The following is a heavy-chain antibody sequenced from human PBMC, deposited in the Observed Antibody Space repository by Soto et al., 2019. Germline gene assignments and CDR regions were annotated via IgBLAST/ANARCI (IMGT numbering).Heavy chain of an antibody. CDR3: TTDRYYDSSGYYSALDY. V-gene: IGHV3-15*01. D-gene: IGHD3-22*01. CDR1: GFTFSNAW. CDR2: IKSKTDGGTT. J-gene: IGHJ4*02. Sequence: GGSLRLSCAASGFTFSNAWMSWVRQAPGKGLEWVGRIKSKTDGGTTDYAAPVKGRFTISRDDSKNTLYLQMNSLKTEDTAVYYCTTDRYYDSSGYYSALDYWGQGTLVTVSS.